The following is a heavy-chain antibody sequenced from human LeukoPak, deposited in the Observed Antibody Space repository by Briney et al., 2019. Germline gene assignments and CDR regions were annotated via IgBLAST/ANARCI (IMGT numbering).Heavy chain of an antibody. D-gene: IGHD4-23*01. J-gene: IGHJ4*02. CDR3: ARETTVGSFDY. Sequence: GRSLRLSCAASGFTFSSYAMHWVRQAPGKGLEWVAVISYDGSNKYYADSVKGRFTISRDNSKNTLYLQMNSLRAEDTAVYYCARETTVGSFDYWGQGTLVTVSS. V-gene: IGHV3-30-3*01. CDR1: GFTFSSYA. CDR2: ISYDGSNK.